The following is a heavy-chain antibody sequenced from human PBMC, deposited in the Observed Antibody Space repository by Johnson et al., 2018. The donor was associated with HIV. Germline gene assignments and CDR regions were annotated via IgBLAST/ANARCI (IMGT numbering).Heavy chain of an antibody. J-gene: IGHJ3*02. D-gene: IGHD6-19*01. CDR1: GFTFDDYA. CDR2: ISWNSGSI. V-gene: IGHV3-9*01. CDR3: ARDDSSGWYGLGAFDI. Sequence: VQLVESGGGLVQPGRSLRLSCAASGFTFDDYAMHWVRQAPGKGLEWVPGISWNSGSIGYADSVKGRFTISRDNSKNKLYLQMNSLRAEDTAVYYCARDDSSGWYGLGAFDIWGQGTMVTVSS.